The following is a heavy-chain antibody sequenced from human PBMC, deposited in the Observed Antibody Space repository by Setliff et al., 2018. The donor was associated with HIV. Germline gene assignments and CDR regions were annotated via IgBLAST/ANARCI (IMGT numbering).Heavy chain of an antibody. CDR2: INAGNGNT. V-gene: IGHV1-3*01. J-gene: IGHJ6*03. Sequence: ASVKVSCKASGYTFTSYAMHWVRQAPGQRLEWMGWINAGNGNTKYSQKFQGRVTITRDTSASTAYMELSSLRSEDTAVYYCARVNWYYDFWSGSTRYYYYMDVWGNGTTVTVSS. CDR1: GYTFTSYA. CDR3: ARVNWYYDFWSGSTRYYYYMDV. D-gene: IGHD3-3*01.